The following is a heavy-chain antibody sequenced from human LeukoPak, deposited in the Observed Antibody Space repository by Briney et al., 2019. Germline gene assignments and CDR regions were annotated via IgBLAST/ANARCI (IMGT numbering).Heavy chain of an antibody. CDR1: GGSISSYY. CDR3: ARHDYYDSSGYYLGDAFDI. CDR2: IYYSGST. J-gene: IGHJ3*02. Sequence: KASETLSLTCTVSGGSISSYYWSWIRQPPGKGLEWIGYIYYSGSTNYNPSLKSRVTISVDTSKNQFSLKLSSVTAADTAVYYCARHDYYDSSGYYLGDAFDIWGQGTMVTVSS. D-gene: IGHD3-22*01. V-gene: IGHV4-59*08.